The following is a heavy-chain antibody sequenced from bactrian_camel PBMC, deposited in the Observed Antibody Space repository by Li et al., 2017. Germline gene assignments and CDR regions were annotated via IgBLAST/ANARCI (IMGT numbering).Heavy chain of an antibody. D-gene: IGHD3*01. CDR2: ITSDGGIA. J-gene: IGHJ6*01. CDR1: GFTFSRYA. CDR3: AAGWIGYCRHRPATTDFSY. Sequence: DVQLVESGGGSVQAGGSLRLSCAASGFTFSRYAMSWVRQAPGKGLEWVSYITSDGGIATYADSVKLRFTISHDNAKNTLYLQMDSLDPDASAIYTCAAGWIGYCRHRPATTDFSYWGQGTQVTVS. V-gene: IGHV3S42*01.